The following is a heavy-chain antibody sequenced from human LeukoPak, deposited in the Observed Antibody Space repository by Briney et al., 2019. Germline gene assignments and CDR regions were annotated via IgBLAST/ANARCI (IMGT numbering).Heavy chain of an antibody. CDR1: GGTFSSYA. V-gene: IGHV1-69*04. CDR2: IIPILGIA. D-gene: IGHD3-22*01. Sequence: SVKVSCKASGGTFSSYAISWVRQAPGLGLEWMGRIIPILGIANYAQKFQGRVTITADKSTSTAYMELSSLRSEDTAVYYCASTSYYYDSSGYYPYLDYWGQGTLVTVSS. CDR3: ASTSYYYDSSGYYPYLDY. J-gene: IGHJ4*02.